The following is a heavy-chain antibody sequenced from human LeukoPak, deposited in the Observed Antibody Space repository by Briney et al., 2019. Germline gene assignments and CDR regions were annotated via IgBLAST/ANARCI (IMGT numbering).Heavy chain of an antibody. CDR2: IYYSGST. CDR1: GGSISSSSHY. Sequence: SETLSLTCTVSGGSISSSSHYWGWICQPPGKGLEWIGSIYYSGSTYYNPSLKSRVTISVDTSKNQFSLKLSSVTAADTSVYYCARQKSGSYGLFDYWGQGTLVTVSS. V-gene: IGHV4-39*01. J-gene: IGHJ4*02. CDR3: ARQKSGSYGLFDY. D-gene: IGHD1-26*01.